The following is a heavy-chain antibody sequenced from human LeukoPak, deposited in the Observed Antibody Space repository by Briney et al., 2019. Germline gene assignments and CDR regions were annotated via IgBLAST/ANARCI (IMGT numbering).Heavy chain of an antibody. CDR3: ARSHLYSSAIAFDY. CDR1: GGSISSGGYY. J-gene: IGHJ4*02. Sequence: SETLSLTCTVSGGSISSGGYYWSWIRQPPGKGLEWIGYIYHSGSTYYNPSLKSRVTISVDRSKNQFSLKLSSVTAADTAVYYCARSHLYSSAIAFDYWGQGTLVTVSS. V-gene: IGHV4-30-2*01. CDR2: IYHSGST. D-gene: IGHD6-25*01.